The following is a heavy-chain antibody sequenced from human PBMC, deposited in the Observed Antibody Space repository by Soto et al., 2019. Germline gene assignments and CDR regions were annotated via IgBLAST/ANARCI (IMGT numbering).Heavy chain of an antibody. CDR3: ASLYGDYTHYYYYGMDV. J-gene: IGHJ6*02. CDR2: IYYSGST. Sequence: SETLSLTCTVSGGSISSSSYYWGWIRQPPGKGLEWIGTIYYSGSTYYNPSLKSRVTISVDTSKNQFSLKLSSVTAADTAVYYCASLYGDYTHYYYYGMDVWGQGTTVTVSS. CDR1: GGSISSSSYY. D-gene: IGHD4-17*01. V-gene: IGHV4-39*01.